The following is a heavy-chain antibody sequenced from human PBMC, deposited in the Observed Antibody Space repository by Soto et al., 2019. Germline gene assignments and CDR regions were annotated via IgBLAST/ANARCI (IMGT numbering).Heavy chain of an antibody. Sequence: QVQLVQSGAEVKKPGSSVTVSCKASGGTFSSYSINWVRQAPGQGLEWMGEIIPIFGTANYAQKFQGRVTITADESTSTAYRELSSLRSEDTAVYYGARDGGRHSGGIDYWGQGTLVTVSS. J-gene: IGHJ4*02. CDR1: GGTFSSYS. CDR2: IIPIFGTA. D-gene: IGHD1-26*01. V-gene: IGHV1-69*01. CDR3: ARDGGRHSGGIDY.